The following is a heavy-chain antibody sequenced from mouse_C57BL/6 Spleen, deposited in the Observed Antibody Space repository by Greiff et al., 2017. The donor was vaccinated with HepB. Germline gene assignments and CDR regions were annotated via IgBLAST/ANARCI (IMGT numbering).Heavy chain of an antibody. D-gene: IGHD2-1*01. V-gene: IGHV1-19*01. CDR1: GYTFTDYY. CDR2: INPYNGGT. J-gene: IGHJ3*01. Sequence: EVQLQQSGPVLVKPGASVKMSCKASGYTFTDYYMNWVKQSHGKSLEWIGVINPYNGGTSYNQKFKGKATLTVDKSSSTAYMELNSLTSEDSAVYYCARSIYYGNPFAYWGQGTLVTVSA. CDR3: ARSIYYGNPFAY.